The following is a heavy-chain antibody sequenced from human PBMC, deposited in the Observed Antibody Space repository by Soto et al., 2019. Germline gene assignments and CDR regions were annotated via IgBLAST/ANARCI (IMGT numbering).Heavy chain of an antibody. D-gene: IGHD6-19*01. V-gene: IGHV1-69*02. CDR1: GGTFSSYT. CDR2: IIPILGIA. CDR3: VRVAVAGMRDY. J-gene: IGHJ4*02. Sequence: QVQLVQSGAEVKKPGSSVKVSCKASGGTFSSYTISWVRQAPGQGLEWMGRIIPILGIANYAQKFQGRVTITADKSTSTAYMELSSLRSEDTAVYYCVRVAVAGMRDYWGQGTLVTVSS.